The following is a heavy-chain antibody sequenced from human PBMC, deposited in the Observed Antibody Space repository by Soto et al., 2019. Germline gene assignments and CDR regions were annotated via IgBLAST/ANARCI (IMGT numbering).Heavy chain of an antibody. CDR3: AHIPGSIVLMVYAIRSDY. CDR1: GFTFSSYA. D-gene: IGHD2-8*01. CDR2: ISGSGGST. V-gene: IGHV3-23*01. Sequence: EVQLLESGGGLVQPGGSLRLSCAASGFTFSSYAMSWVRQAPGKGLEWVSAISGSGGSTYYADSVKGRFTISRDNSKNTLYLQMNSLRAEDTAVYYCAHIPGSIVLMVYAIRSDYWGQGTLVTVSS. J-gene: IGHJ4*02.